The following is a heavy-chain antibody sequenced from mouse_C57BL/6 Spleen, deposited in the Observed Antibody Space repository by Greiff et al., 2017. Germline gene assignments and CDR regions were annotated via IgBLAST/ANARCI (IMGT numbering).Heavy chain of an antibody. CDR1: GYTFTSYW. Sequence: QVQLQQPGAELVKPGASVKLSCKASGYTFTSYWMHWVKQRPGQGLEWIGMIHPNSGSTNYNEKFKSKATLTVDKSSSTAYMRLSSLTSEDSAVYYCARSELTGPYFDYWGQGTTLTVSS. D-gene: IGHD4-1*01. CDR3: ARSELTGPYFDY. V-gene: IGHV1-64*01. CDR2: IHPNSGST. J-gene: IGHJ2*01.